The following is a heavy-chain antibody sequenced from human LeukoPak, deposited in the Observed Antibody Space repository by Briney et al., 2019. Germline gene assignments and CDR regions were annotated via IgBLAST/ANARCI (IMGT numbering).Heavy chain of an antibody. CDR2: INHSGST. Sequence: SETLSLTCAVYGGSFSGYYWSWIRQSLGKGLEWIGEINHSGSTNYNPSLKSRVTISVDTSKNQFSLKLSSVTAADTAVYYCARDQTSKGDAFDIWGQGTMVTVSS. J-gene: IGHJ3*02. CDR1: GGSFSGYY. CDR3: ARDQTSKGDAFDI. V-gene: IGHV4-34*01.